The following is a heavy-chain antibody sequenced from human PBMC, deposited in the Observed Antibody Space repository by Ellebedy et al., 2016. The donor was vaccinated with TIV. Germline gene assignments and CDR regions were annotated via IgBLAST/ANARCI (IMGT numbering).Heavy chain of an antibody. J-gene: IGHJ4*02. CDR2: IVNSGRDT. V-gene: IGHV3-21*06. CDR1: GFPFNTAG. D-gene: IGHD2-8*01. CDR3: ARDGREWSRDL. Sequence: GGSLRLXCAASGFPFNTAGMTWVRQAPGKGLGWVATIVNSGRDTYYADPLKGRFTVSRDNTRNSVYLQMDSLTVEDTAVYYCARDGREWSRDLWGQGTLVTVSS.